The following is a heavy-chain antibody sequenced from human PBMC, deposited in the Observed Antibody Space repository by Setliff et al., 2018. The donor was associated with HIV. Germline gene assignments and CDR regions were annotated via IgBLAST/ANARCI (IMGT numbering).Heavy chain of an antibody. CDR2: IYYRGTT. J-gene: IGHJ5*01. CDR1: GGSIDSPSFY. Sequence: SETLSLTCTVSGGSIDSPSFYWGWIRQSPGKGLEWIASIYYRGTTYYNPSLKSRVTVSLDTSKNQFSLTLTSMTATDTAVYYCARHLTGRLFDSWGQGTLVTVSS. CDR3: ARHLTGRLFDS. V-gene: IGHV4-39*01.